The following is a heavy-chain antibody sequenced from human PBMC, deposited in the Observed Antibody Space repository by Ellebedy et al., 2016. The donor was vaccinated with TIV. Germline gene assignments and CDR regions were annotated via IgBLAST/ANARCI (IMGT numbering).Heavy chain of an antibody. Sequence: PGGSLRLSCAASGFTFSRYWIHLVPYSPGKGLGSVSRINTDGSSTNYADPVGGRFTISRDNAKNTLYLQMNSLRAEDTAVYYCIRDLAATALWGQGTLVTVSS. D-gene: IGHD6-13*01. V-gene: IGHV3-74*01. CDR2: INTDGSST. CDR3: IRDLAATAL. J-gene: IGHJ4*02. CDR1: GFTFSRYW.